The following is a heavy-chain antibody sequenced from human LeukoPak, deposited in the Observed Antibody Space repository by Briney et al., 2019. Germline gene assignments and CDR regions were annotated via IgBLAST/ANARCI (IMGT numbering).Heavy chain of an antibody. CDR1: GYKFTSYG. Sequence: SVKVSCKASGYKFTSYGISWVRQAPGQGLEWVGRIMPIFGTANYAQKFQGRVTITADKSTSTAYMELSSLRSEDTAVYYCARDQRYYYDSSGYQWYFDLWGRGTLVTVSS. V-gene: IGHV1-69*06. J-gene: IGHJ2*01. CDR3: ARDQRYYYDSSGYQWYFDL. D-gene: IGHD3-22*01. CDR2: IMPIFGTA.